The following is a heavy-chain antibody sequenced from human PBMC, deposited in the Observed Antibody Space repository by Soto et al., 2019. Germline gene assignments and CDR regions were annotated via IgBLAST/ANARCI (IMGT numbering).Heavy chain of an antibody. CDR3: AQGLGSYYSDAFDI. J-gene: IGHJ3*02. D-gene: IGHD3-10*01. Sequence: EVQLVESGGDLVQPGGSLRLSCVASGFTFEDYAMHWVRQVPGKGLEWVAGLSWDSGSLGYGESVKGRFSISRDNARKSLFLEVNGLKIEDTGVYFCAQGLGSYYSDAFDIWGQGTTVTVSS. V-gene: IGHV3-9*01. CDR2: LSWDSGSL. CDR1: GFTFEDYA.